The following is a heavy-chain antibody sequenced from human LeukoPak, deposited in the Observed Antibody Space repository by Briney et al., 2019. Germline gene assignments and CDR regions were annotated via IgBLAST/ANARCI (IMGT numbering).Heavy chain of an antibody. CDR1: GFTFSDHY. J-gene: IGHJ4*02. CDR2: SRDKGNSYTT. V-gene: IGHV3-72*01. Sequence: GGSLRLSCAASGFTFSDHYIDWVRQAPGKGLEWVGRSRDKGNSYTTAYAASVRGRFTISRDDSKNSLYLQMNSLRAEDTAVYYCARDSNGGGGDYWGQGTLVTVSS. D-gene: IGHD3-16*01. CDR3: ARDSNGGGGDY.